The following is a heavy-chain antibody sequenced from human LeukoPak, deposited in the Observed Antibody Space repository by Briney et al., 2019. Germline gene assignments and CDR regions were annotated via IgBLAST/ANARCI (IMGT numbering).Heavy chain of an antibody. D-gene: IGHD4-17*01. J-gene: IGHJ4*02. V-gene: IGHV3-23*01. Sequence: GGSLRLSCAASAFTFSNYAMSWFRQAPGRGPEWVSVISGSGGRTYYADSVKGRFTISRDNSKNTLFLQMNSLRVEDTAVYYCAKGAQDYGDSTTDYWGQGTRVTVSS. CDR2: ISGSGGRT. CDR1: AFTFSNYA. CDR3: AKGAQDYGDSTTDY.